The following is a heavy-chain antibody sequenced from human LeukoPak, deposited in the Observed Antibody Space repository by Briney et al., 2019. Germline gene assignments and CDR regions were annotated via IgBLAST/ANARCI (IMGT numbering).Heavy chain of an antibody. CDR3: ARRGRNSSGWQDYL. Sequence: PSGTLSLTCTVSGGSISSYYWSWIRQPPGKGLEWIANIYHTGSTNYNPSLSSRVTISIDTAKNQFSLKLTSVTAADTAVYYCARRGRNSSGWQDYLWGQGTLVTVSS. V-gene: IGHV4-59*01. D-gene: IGHD6-25*01. J-gene: IGHJ4*02. CDR1: GGSISSYY. CDR2: IYHTGST.